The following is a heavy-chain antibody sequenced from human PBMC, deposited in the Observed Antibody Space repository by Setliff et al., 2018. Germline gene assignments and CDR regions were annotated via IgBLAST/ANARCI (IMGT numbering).Heavy chain of an antibody. CDR3: AKEGSGWYFYYYYGMDV. V-gene: IGHV3-11*01. CDR1: GFTFSNYY. D-gene: IGHD6-19*01. CDR2: IHDSGNPT. Sequence: GSLRLSCAASGFTFSNYYMTWIRQAPGKGLEWISYIHDSGNPTYYADSVKGRFTVSRDNAKNSLYLQMTSLRAEDTALYYCAKEGSGWYFYYYYGMDVWGQGTTVTVSS. J-gene: IGHJ6*02.